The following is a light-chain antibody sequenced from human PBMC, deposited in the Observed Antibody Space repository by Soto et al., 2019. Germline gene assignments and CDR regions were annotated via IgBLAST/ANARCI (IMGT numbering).Light chain of an antibody. CDR3: MQGVQTPPT. CDR2: LGS. V-gene: IGKV2-28*01. CDR1: QSLLHSNGYNY. Sequence: DIVMTQSPLSLSVTPGEPASISCRSSQSLLHSNGYNYLDWYLQKPGQSPLLLIYLGSNRATGVPDRFSASGSGTDFTLKISRVEAEDVGVYYCMQGVQTPPTFGGGTKVDIK. J-gene: IGKJ4*01.